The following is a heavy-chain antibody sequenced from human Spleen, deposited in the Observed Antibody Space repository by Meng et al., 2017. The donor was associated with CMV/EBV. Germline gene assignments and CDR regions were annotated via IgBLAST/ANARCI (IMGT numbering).Heavy chain of an antibody. CDR3: TGSGASAWYYFDS. V-gene: IGHV4-4*02. CDR2: VANRRSA. D-gene: IGHD6-19*01. CDR1: GGSVSGADW. J-gene: IGHJ4*02. Sequence: AVSGGSVSGADWGSWVRRPPGKGLEWIGEVANRRSATYDPCLKSRVTMSIDNSKNQFSMQLNSVTAADTAVYYCTGSGASAWYYFDSWGQGTLVTVSS.